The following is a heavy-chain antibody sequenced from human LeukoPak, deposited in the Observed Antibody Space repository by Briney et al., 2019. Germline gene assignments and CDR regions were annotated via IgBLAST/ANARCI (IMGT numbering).Heavy chain of an antibody. CDR2: IYSGGAT. Sequence: PGGSLRLSCAASGVTVGNNYMIWVRQAPGKGLEWVSRIYSGGATDYADSVKGRFTISRDNAKNSLYLQMNSLRAEDTAVYYCARGIGYGSGSYYYYYYGMDVWGQGTTVTVSS. CDR1: GVTVGNNY. J-gene: IGHJ6*02. V-gene: IGHV3-66*01. CDR3: ARGIGYGSGSYYYYYYGMDV. D-gene: IGHD3-10*01.